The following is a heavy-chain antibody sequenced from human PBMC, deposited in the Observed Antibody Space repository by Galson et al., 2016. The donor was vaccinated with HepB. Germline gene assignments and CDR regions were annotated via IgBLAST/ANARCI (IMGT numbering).Heavy chain of an antibody. CDR3: VRGSSWYDY. Sequence: ETLSLTCTVSRGSFISHYWSWIRQPPGKGLEWIGYIDYSGHTNSNPSPKSRVTISVDMSKNQVSLKLSSVTAADTAVYYCVRGSSWYDYWGQGSLVTVSS. J-gene: IGHJ4*02. CDR2: IDYSGHT. D-gene: IGHD6-13*01. V-gene: IGHV4-59*11. CDR1: RGSFISHY.